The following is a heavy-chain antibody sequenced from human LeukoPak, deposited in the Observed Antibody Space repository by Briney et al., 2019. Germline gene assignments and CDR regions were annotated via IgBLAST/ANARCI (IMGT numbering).Heavy chain of an antibody. J-gene: IGHJ6*03. V-gene: IGHV4-34*01. CDR1: VGSFSGYC. D-gene: IGHD3-10*01. CDR2: TNHSGST. CDR3: ARGYYGSGSHCCHMDV. Sequence: SETLSLTCAVYVGSFSGYCWSWIRQPPGKGLEWIGETNHSGSTNYNSSLKSRVTISVDTSKNQFSLKLSSVTAADTAVYYCARGYYGSGSHCCHMDVWGKGTTITVS.